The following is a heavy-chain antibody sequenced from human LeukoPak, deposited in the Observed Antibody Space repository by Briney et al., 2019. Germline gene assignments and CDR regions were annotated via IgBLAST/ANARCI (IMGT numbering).Heavy chain of an antibody. CDR2: ISSSSGYT. D-gene: IGHD5-18*01. CDR3: ARGGYNYGSSYFDY. Sequence: GGSLRLSCAASGFTFSDYYMSWIRQAPGKGLEWVSYISSSSGYTNYADSVKGRFTISRDNAKNSLYLQMNSLRAEDTAVYYCARGGYNYGSSYFDYWGQGTLVTVSS. CDR1: GFTFSDYY. V-gene: IGHV3-11*06. J-gene: IGHJ4*02.